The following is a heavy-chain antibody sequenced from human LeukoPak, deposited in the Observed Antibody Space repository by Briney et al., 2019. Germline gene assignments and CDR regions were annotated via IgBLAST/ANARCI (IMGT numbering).Heavy chain of an antibody. J-gene: IGHJ4*02. Sequence: PGGSLRLSCAASGFTFSNAWMSWVRQAPGKGLEWVGCIKSKTDGGTTDYAAPVKGGFTISRDDSKNTLYLQMNSLKTEDTAVYYCTTHSYGYFDYWGQGTLVTVSS. CDR2: IKSKTDGGTT. V-gene: IGHV3-15*01. CDR3: TTHSYGYFDY. D-gene: IGHD5-18*01. CDR1: GFTFSNAW.